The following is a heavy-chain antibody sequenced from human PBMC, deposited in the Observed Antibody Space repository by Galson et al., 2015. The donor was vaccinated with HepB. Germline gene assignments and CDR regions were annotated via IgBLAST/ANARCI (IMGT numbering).Heavy chain of an antibody. CDR3: AGVRYGGYGDLFDY. D-gene: IGHD5-12*01. CDR1: GFTFSSYS. CDR2: ISSSSSHI. V-gene: IGHV3-21*01. Sequence: SLRLSCAASGFTFSSYSMNWVRQAPGKGLEWVSSISSSSSHIYYADSVKGRFTISRDNAKNSLYLQMNSLRAEDTAVYYCAGVRYGGYGDLFDYWGQGTLVTVSS. J-gene: IGHJ4*02.